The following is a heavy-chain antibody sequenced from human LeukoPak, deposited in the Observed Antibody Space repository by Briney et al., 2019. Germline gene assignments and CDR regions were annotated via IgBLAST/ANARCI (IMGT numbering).Heavy chain of an antibody. D-gene: IGHD6-19*01. CDR3: AKARGASAWDYVDI. V-gene: IGHV3-53*01. J-gene: IGHJ4*02. CDR2: IYSGSAT. CDR1: GFTVSSNY. Sequence: GGSLRLSCAASGFTVSSNYMSWVRLAPGKGLEWVSIIYSGSATYNADFVKGRFTISRDSSKNTLYLQMNSLRAEDRAVYYCAKARGASAWDYVDIWGQGTLVTVSS.